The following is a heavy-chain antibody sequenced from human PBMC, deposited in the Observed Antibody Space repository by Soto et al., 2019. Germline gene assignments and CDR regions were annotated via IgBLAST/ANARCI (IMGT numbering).Heavy chain of an antibody. D-gene: IGHD2-2*01. CDR3: ARAYCSSTSCYVTFFEYGMDV. CDR1: GYTFTSYG. J-gene: IGHJ6*02. V-gene: IGHV1-18*01. Sequence: ASVKVSCKASGYTFTSYGISWVRQAPGQGPEWMGWISAYNGNTNYAQKIQGRVTMTTDTSTSTAYMELRSLRADDTAVYYCARAYCSSTSCYVTFFEYGMDVWGQGTTVTVSS. CDR2: ISAYNGNT.